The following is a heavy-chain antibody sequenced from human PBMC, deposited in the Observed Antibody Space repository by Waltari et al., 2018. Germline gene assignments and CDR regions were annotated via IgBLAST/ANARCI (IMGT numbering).Heavy chain of an antibody. D-gene: IGHD3-10*01. V-gene: IGHV3-53*01. CDR1: GFTVSSNY. CDR3: ARVDLWFGELSGAFDI. Sequence: EVQLVESGGGLIQPGGSLRLSCAAHGFTVSSNYMSWVRQDPGKGLEWVSVIYSGGSTYYADSVKGRFTISRDNSKNTLYLQMNSLRAEDTAVYYCARVDLWFGELSGAFDIWGQGTMVTVSS. J-gene: IGHJ3*02. CDR2: IYSGGST.